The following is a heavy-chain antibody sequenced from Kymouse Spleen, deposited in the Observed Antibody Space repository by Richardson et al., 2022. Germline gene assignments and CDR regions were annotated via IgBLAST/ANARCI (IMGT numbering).Heavy chain of an antibody. CDR2: ISWNSGSI. V-gene: IGHV3-9*01. Sequence: EVQLVESGGGLVQPGRSLRLSCAASGFTFDDYAMHWVRQAPGKGLEWVSGISWNSGSIGYADSVKGRFTISRDNAKNSLYLQMNSLRAEDTALYYCAKDNAGIAVAGAFDYWGQGTLVTVSS. CDR3: AKDNAGIAVAGAFDY. J-gene: IGHJ4*02. D-gene: IGHD6-19*01. CDR1: GFTFDDYA.